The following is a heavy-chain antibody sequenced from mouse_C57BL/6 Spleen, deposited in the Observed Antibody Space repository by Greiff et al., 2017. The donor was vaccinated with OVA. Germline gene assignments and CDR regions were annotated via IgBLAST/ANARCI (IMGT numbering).Heavy chain of an antibody. Sequence: QVQLQQPGAELVRPGSSVKLSCKASGYTFTSYWMHWVKQRPIQGLEWIGNIAPSDSETHYNQKFKDKATLTVDKSSSTAYMQLSSLTSEDSAVYYCAREGDDRYFDVWGTGTTVTVSS. CDR2: IAPSDSET. CDR3: AREGDDRYFDV. V-gene: IGHV1-52*01. J-gene: IGHJ1*03. D-gene: IGHD2-12*01. CDR1: GYTFTSYW.